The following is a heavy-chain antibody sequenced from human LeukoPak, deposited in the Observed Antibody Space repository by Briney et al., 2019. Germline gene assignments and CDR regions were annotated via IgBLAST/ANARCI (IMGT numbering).Heavy chain of an antibody. CDR1: GFTFTSYV. CDR2: ISYDGSNK. J-gene: IGHJ5*02. CDR3: ARPRGAAAGTFGFDP. Sequence: AGGSLGLSCAASGFTFTSYVMHWVRQAPGKGLQWVALISYDGSNKYYADSVKGRFTISRDNSKNTLYLQMNSLRAEDTAVYYCARPRGAAAGTFGFDPWGQGTLVTVSS. V-gene: IGHV3-30*03. D-gene: IGHD6-13*01.